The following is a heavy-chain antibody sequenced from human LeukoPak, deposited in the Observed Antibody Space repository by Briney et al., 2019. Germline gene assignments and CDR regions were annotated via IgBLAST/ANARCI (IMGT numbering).Heavy chain of an antibody. V-gene: IGHV4-59*01. D-gene: IGHD5-24*01. Sequence: SETLSLTCTGSGGSISSYYWSWLRQPPGKGLEGMGDIYYSGRTNYNPSRTSRVTISVDTSKNQFSLQLSSVTAADTAVYYCARRDGYNLDYRGQGTLVTVS. CDR2: IYYSGRT. CDR1: GGSISSYY. CDR3: ARRDGYNLDY. J-gene: IGHJ4*02.